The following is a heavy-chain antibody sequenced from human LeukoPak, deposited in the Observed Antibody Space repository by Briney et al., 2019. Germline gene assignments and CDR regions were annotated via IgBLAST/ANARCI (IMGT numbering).Heavy chain of an antibody. CDR3: ARIGLKSSGYYRLDY. D-gene: IGHD3-22*01. V-gene: IGHV1-2*02. CDR2: INPNSGDT. Sequence: GASVKVSCKTSGYTFTGYYLHWVRQAPGQGREWMGWINPNSGDTTYTQKFQGRVTMTGDTSISTAYMELSRLMSDDTAVYYCARIGLKSSGYYRLDYWGQGTLVTVSS. CDR1: GYTFTGYY. J-gene: IGHJ4*02.